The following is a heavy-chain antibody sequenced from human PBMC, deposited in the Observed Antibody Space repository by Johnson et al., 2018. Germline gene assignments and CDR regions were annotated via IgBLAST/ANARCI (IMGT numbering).Heavy chain of an antibody. J-gene: IGHJ6*02. D-gene: IGHD6-13*01. CDR3: ASSSWYDPYYYGMDV. CDR1: GFTFSSYS. CDR2: ISSSGSTI. V-gene: IGHV3-21*04. Sequence: EQLVESGGGLVKPGGTLRLSCAASGFTFSSYSMNWVRQAPGKGLEWVSSISSSGSTIYYADSVKGRFTISRDNAKNSLYLQMNSLRGEDTAVYYCASSSWYDPYYYGMDVWGQGTTVTVSS.